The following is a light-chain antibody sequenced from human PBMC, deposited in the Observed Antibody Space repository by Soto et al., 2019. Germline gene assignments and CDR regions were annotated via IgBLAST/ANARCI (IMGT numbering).Light chain of an antibody. Sequence: EIVLTQSPGTLSLSPGERATLSCRASQSVSSSYLAWYQQKPGQAPRLLIYGASTRATGIPDRFSGSGSGTDFTLTISRLEPEDFAVYYCQQCGSSWTFGQGNKVEIK. J-gene: IGKJ1*01. CDR2: GAS. CDR3: QQCGSSWT. V-gene: IGKV3-20*01. CDR1: QSVSSSY.